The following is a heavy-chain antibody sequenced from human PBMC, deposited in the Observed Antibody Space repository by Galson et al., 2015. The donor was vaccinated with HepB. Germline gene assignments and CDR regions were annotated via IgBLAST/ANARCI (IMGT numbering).Heavy chain of an antibody. CDR1: GGSISSYY. CDR3: ARRGGDWYFDL. CDR2: IYHSGSTNYIPSSGST. D-gene: IGHD4-17*01. Sequence: SETLSLTCTVSGGSISSYYWSWIRQPPEKRLEWIGYIYHSGSTNYIPSSGSTNYNPSLKSRVTISVDTSKNQFSLKLSSVTAADTAVYYCARRGGDWYFDLWGRGTLVTVSS. V-gene: IGHV4-59*08. J-gene: IGHJ2*01.